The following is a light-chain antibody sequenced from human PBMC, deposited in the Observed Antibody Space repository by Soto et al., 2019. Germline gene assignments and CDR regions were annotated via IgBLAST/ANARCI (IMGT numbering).Light chain of an antibody. J-gene: IGKJ5*01. V-gene: IGKV3D-15*01. CDR2: GAS. CDR3: QQYNNWPAIT. CDR1: QSVSSSY. Sequence: EIVLTQSPGTLSLSPGERATLSCRASQSVSSSYLAWYQQKPGQAPRLLIYGASTRATGIPARFSGSGSGTEFTLTISSLQSEDFVVYYCQQYNNWPAITFGQGTRLEIK.